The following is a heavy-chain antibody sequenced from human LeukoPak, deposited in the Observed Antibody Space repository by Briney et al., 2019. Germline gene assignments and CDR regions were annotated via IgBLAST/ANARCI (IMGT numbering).Heavy chain of an antibody. V-gene: IGHV3-30*01. Sequence: PGGSLRLSCAASGFTFSSYAMHWVRQAPGKGLEWVAVISYDGSNKYYADSVKGRFTISRDNSKNTLYLQMNSLRAEDTAVYYCASLGGSDYSKPLRGFQNYYCYYMDVWGKGTTVTVSS. CDR1: GFTFSSYA. CDR3: ASLGGSDYSKPLRGFQNYYCYYMDV. J-gene: IGHJ6*03. CDR2: ISYDGSNK. D-gene: IGHD4-11*01.